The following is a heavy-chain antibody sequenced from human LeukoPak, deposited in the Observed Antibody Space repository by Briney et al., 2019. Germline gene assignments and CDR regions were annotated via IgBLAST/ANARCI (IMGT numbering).Heavy chain of an antibody. V-gene: IGHV3-53*01. J-gene: IGHJ5*02. D-gene: IGHD3-10*01. CDR2: IYSGGST. CDR1: GFTVSSNY. CDR3: ARDVSRNGDRSPNWFDP. Sequence: GGSLRLSCAASGFTVSSNYMSWVRQAPGKGLEWVSVIYSGGSTYYADSVKGRFTISRDNSKNTLYLQMNSLRAEDTAVYYCARDVSRNGDRSPNWFDPWGQGTLVTVSS.